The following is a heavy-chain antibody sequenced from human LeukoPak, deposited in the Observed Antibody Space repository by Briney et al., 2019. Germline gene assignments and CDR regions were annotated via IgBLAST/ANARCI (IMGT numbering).Heavy chain of an antibody. J-gene: IGHJ4*02. CDR3: AGQKDPRPIDF. CDR2: INPSSGGT. CDR1: GYTFIAYY. Sequence: ASVKVSCKASGYTFIAYYMHWVRLAPGQGLEWMGWINPSSGGTIYAPRFQGRVTMTRDTSINTAYMELNELRSGDTAVYYCAGQKDPRPIDFWGQGTLVTVSS. V-gene: IGHV1-2*02.